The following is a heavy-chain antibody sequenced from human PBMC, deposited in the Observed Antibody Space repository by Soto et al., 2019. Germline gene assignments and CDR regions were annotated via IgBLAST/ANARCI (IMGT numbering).Heavy chain of an antibody. J-gene: IGHJ5*02. Sequence: QVQLQESGPGLVKPSQTLSLTCAVSGGSISSGGYYWSWIRQHPGKGLEWIGYIYYSGSTYYNPSLTSRVTISVDTSKNQFFLNLSSVTDADTAVYYCARDPNPIFDTWGQGILVTVSS. CDR1: GGSISSGGYY. V-gene: IGHV4-31*11. CDR3: ARDPNPIFDT. D-gene: IGHD3-3*01. CDR2: IYYSGST.